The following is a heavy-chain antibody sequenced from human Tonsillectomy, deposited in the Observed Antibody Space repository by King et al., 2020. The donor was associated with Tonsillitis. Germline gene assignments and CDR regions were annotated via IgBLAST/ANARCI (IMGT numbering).Heavy chain of an antibody. J-gene: IGHJ1*01. CDR2: INRDSSTK. V-gene: IGHV3-48*01. CDR1: GFTFSSCS. D-gene: IGHD2-2*01. Sequence: VKLVESGGGLVQPGGSLRLSCAASGFTFSSCSMNWVRQAPGKGLEGVAYINRDSSTKYYAEYVKGRFTISRDNAKNSLYLQMNSLRTEDTAVYYCARDTLPAAIIGSFPHWGQGTLVTVSS. CDR3: ARDTLPAAIIGSFPH.